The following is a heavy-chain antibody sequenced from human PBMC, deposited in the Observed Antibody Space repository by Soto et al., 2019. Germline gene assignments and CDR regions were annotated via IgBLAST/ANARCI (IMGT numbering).Heavy chain of an antibody. CDR1: GGSFSGYY. CDR3: ARDVGVAVLDY. CDR2: INHSGST. D-gene: IGHD6-19*01. Sequence: QVQLQQWGAGLLKPSETLSLTCAVYGGSFSGYYWSWIRQPPGKGLEWIGEINHSGSTNYNPSLKSRVTLSVDTSKNQFSLKLSSVAAADTAVYYCARDVGVAVLDYWVQGTLVTVSS. V-gene: IGHV4-34*01. J-gene: IGHJ4*02.